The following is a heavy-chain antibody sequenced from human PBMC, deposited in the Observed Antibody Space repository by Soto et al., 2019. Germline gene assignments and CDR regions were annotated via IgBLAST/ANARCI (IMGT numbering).Heavy chain of an antibody. Sequence: PSETLSLTCTVSGGSISSTSYYWGWLRQPPGKGLEWIGSIYYSGSTYYNPSLKSRVTISVDTSKNQFSLKLSSVTAADTAVYYCAKGYYDSSGYYYYYYYGMDVWGQGTTVTVSS. CDR2: IYYSGST. D-gene: IGHD3-22*01. V-gene: IGHV4-39*07. J-gene: IGHJ6*02. CDR3: AKGYYDSSGYYYYYYYGMDV. CDR1: GGSISSTSYY.